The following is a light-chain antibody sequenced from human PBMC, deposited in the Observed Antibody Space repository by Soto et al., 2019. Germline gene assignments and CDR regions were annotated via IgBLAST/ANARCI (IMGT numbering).Light chain of an antibody. CDR2: GAS. V-gene: IGKV3-15*01. Sequence: EIVMTQSPATLSVSPGERATLSCRASQSVSSNLAWYPQKPGQAPRLLLYGASTRATGIPARFSGSGSGTEFTLTISSLQSEDFAVYYCQQYNNWPRTFGQGTKLEIK. CDR3: QQYNNWPRT. CDR1: QSVSSN. J-gene: IGKJ2*01.